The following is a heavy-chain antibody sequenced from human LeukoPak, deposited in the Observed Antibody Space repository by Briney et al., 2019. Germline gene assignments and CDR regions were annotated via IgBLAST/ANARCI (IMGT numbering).Heavy chain of an antibody. V-gene: IGHV3-30-3*01. D-gene: IGHD6-6*01. Sequence: PGGSLRLSCAASGFTFSSYAMHWVRQAPGKGLEWVAVISYDGSNKYYADSVKGRFTISRDNSKNTLYLQMNSLRAEDTAVYYCARDQFSYSSSSRAFDIWGQGTMVTVSS. CDR3: ARDQFSYSSSSRAFDI. CDR1: GFTFSSYA. J-gene: IGHJ3*02. CDR2: ISYDGSNK.